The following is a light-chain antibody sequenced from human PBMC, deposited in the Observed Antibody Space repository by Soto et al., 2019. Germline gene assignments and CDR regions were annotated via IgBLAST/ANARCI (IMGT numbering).Light chain of an antibody. J-gene: IGKJ4*01. CDR2: RAS. CDR3: QQTNTFLPLT. CDR1: QGISNW. Sequence: DIQMTQSPSSVSASVGDRVTITCRASQGISNWLAWYQQQQGKAPKLLIYRASSLQSRVPSRFSGGGSGTHFTLIISSLQPEDFATYYCQQTNTFLPLTFGGGTKVEI. V-gene: IGKV1-12*01.